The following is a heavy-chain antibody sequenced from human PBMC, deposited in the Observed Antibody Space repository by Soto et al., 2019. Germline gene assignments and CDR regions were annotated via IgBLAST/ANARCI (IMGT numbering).Heavy chain of an antibody. J-gene: IGHJ4*02. Sequence: QVQLVQYGAEVKKPGSSVKVSCKASGGIFSTYAISWLRQAPGQGLEWMGGIIPLFGTPNYAQRFQGRVTITADESKSTAYMELSRLRAEDTAVYYCARDRDDYGSGNYYNRIDFWGPGTLVTVSS. CDR1: GGIFSTYA. CDR2: IIPLFGTP. D-gene: IGHD3-10*01. V-gene: IGHV1-69*01. CDR3: ARDRDDYGSGNYYNRIDF.